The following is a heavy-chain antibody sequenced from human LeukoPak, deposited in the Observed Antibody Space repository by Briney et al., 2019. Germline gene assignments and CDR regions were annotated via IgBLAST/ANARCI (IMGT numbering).Heavy chain of an antibody. D-gene: IGHD3-22*01. V-gene: IGHV3-23*01. Sequence: PGESLRLSCAASGFTFRSYAMSWVRQSPGKGLEWVSTISGRGGFTYYADSVKGRFTISRDSSKLYLQMSTLRAEDTAVYYCARSFYYSDSSDYYYVFGYWGQGTLVTV. CDR3: ARSFYYSDSSDYYYVFGY. CDR1: GFTFRSYA. J-gene: IGHJ4*02. CDR2: ISGRGGFT.